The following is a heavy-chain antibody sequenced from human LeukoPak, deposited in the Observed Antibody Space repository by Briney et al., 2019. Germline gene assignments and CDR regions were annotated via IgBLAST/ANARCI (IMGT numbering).Heavy chain of an antibody. CDR1: GFTFSSYA. CDR2: ISYDGSNK. CDR3: AREMTYSYYFDY. Sequence: GRSLRLSCAASGFTFSSYAMHWVRQAPGKGLEWVAVISYDGSNKYYADSVKGRFTISRDNSKNTLYLQMNSLRAEDTAVYYCAREMTYSYYFDYWGQGTLVTVSS. J-gene: IGHJ4*02. V-gene: IGHV3-30-3*01. D-gene: IGHD2-15*01.